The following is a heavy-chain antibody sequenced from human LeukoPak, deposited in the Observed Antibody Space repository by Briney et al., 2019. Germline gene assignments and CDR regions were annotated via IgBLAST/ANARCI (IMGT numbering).Heavy chain of an antibody. V-gene: IGHV3-21*03. D-gene: IGHD6-6*01. CDR1: GFTFWRYS. J-gene: IGHJ6*02. CDR2: ISSSSSYI. Sequence: PGGSLRLSCAPSGFTFWRYSMHWVRQAPGKGLEWVSSISSSSSYIYYADSVKGRFTISRDNAKNSLYLQLISLRAEDTAVYYCARVGGRSIHGMDVWGQGNTVTVSS. CDR3: ARVGGRSIHGMDV.